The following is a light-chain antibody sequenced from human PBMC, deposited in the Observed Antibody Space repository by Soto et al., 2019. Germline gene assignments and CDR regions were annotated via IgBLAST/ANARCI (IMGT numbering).Light chain of an antibody. CDR3: QQRSNWPKGT. CDR1: QAISNY. Sequence: DIQMTQSPSSLSASVGDRVTITCRASQAISNYLAWYQQKPGKAPTLLIHAASTLQSGVSSRFSGSGSGTDFTLTISSLEPEDFAVYYCQQRSNWPKGTFGQGTKV. V-gene: IGKV1-27*01. CDR2: AAS. J-gene: IGKJ1*01.